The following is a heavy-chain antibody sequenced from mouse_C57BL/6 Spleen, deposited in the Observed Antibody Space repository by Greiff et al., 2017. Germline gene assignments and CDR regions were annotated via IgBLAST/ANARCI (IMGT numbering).Heavy chain of an antibody. J-gene: IGHJ2*01. V-gene: IGHV1-64*01. CDR2: IHPNSGST. CDR3: ARGAYDGYYEGNYFDY. CDR1: GYTFTSYW. D-gene: IGHD2-3*01. Sequence: QVQLQQPGAELVKPGASVKLSCKASGYTFTSYWMHWVKQRPGQGLEWIGMIHPNSGSTNYNEKFKSKATLTVDKSSSTAYMQLSSLTSEESAVYYCARGAYDGYYEGNYFDYWGQGTTLTVSS.